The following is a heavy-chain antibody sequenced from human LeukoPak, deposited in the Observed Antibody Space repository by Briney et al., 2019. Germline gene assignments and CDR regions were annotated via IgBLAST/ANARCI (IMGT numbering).Heavy chain of an antibody. CDR2: ISSSGGST. CDR1: GFTFSSYD. J-gene: IGHJ4*02. Sequence: GGSLRLSCATSGFTFSSYDMSWVRQAPGKGLEWVSSISSSGGSTYYADSVKGRFTISRDNSKNTLYLQMNSLRAEDTAVYYCAGLGIGVFRGFDYWGQGTLVTVSS. CDR3: AGLGIGVFRGFDY. V-gene: IGHV3-23*01. D-gene: IGHD3-10*01.